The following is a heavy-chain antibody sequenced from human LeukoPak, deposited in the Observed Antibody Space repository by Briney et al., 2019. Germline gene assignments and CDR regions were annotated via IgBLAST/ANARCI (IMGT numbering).Heavy chain of an antibody. D-gene: IGHD4-23*01. J-gene: IGHJ4*02. CDR2: INWNGGST. V-gene: IGHV3-20*04. CDR1: GFTFSSYG. CDR3: ASLYDYGGNSDFDY. Sequence: PGGSLRLSCAASGFTFSSYGMHWVRQAPGKGLEWVSGINWNGGSTGYADSVKGRFTISRDNAKNSLYLQMNSLRAEDTAVYYCASLYDYGGNSDFDYWGQGTLVAVSS.